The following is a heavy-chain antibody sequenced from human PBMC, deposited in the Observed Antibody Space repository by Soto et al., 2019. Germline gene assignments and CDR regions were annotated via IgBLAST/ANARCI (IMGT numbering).Heavy chain of an antibody. CDR1: GFRFTSSW. J-gene: IGHJ1*01. D-gene: IGHD3-16*01. CDR2: INQNGGQK. V-gene: IGHV3-7*01. CDR3: VTWADAADEDYFHH. Sequence: SLRLSCAASGFRFTSSWMSWVRQAPGEGLEWVAHINQNGGQKYYVDSAKGRFTISRDNAKTSLYLQMNSLRVGDTAVFYCVTWADAADEDYFHHWGQGTLVTVSS.